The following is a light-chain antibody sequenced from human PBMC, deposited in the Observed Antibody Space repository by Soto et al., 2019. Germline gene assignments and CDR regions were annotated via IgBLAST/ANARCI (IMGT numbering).Light chain of an antibody. CDR1: SSDVGSYIL. J-gene: IGLJ2*01. CDR3: CSYGGTYVR. Sequence: QSALTQPASVSGSPGQSITISCTGTSSDVGSYILVSWYQQHPGKAPKVIVYEGTKRPSGVSDRFSASKSGNTASLTISGLQAEDEADYYCCSYGGTYVRFGGGTKLTVL. CDR2: EGT. V-gene: IGLV2-23*01.